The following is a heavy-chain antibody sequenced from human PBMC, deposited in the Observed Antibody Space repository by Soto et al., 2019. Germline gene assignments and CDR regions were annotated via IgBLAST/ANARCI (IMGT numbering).Heavy chain of an antibody. J-gene: IGHJ4*02. Sequence: PGGSLRLSCAASGFTFSSYGMHWVRQAPGKGLEWVAVIWYDGSNKYYADSVKGRFTISRDNSKNTLYLQMNSLRAEDTAVYYCARDYDSSGLGHYWGQGTLVTVSS. D-gene: IGHD3-22*01. CDR3: ARDYDSSGLGHY. CDR1: GFTFSSYG. CDR2: IWYDGSNK. V-gene: IGHV3-33*01.